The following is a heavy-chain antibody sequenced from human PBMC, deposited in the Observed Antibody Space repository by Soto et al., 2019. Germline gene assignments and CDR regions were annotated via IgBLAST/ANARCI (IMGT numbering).Heavy chain of an antibody. CDR3: ARVIPRIDYYYGMDA. J-gene: IGHJ6*02. D-gene: IGHD2-21*01. Sequence: ASVKVSCKASGYTFTSYAMHWVRQAPGQRLEWMGWINAGNGNTKYSQKFQGRVTITRDTSASTAYMELSSLRSEDTAVYYCARVIPRIDYYYGMDAWGQGTTVTVSS. CDR1: GYTFTSYA. V-gene: IGHV1-3*01. CDR2: INAGNGNT.